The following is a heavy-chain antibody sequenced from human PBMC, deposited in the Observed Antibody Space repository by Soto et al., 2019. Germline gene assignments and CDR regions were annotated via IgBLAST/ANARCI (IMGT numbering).Heavy chain of an antibody. CDR2: IWYDGSNK. CDR1: GLTFSSYV. D-gene: IGHD5-12*01. Sequence: PGGSLTLSCAASGLTFSSYVMHWVRQAPGKGLEWVAVIWYDGSNKYYADSVRGRFTLSRDNSKYTLYLQMTRLRAEDTVVYYCARYNLDRWIIGIWFDPWGQGTLVTVSS. CDR3: ARYNLDRWIIGIWFDP. V-gene: IGHV3-33*01. J-gene: IGHJ5*02.